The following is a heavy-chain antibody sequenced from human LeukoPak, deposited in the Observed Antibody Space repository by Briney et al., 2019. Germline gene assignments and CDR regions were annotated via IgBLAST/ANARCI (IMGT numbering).Heavy chain of an antibody. D-gene: IGHD2-21*01. Sequence: GGSLRLSCAASGFTFSLYGMHWVRQAPGKGLEWAAVISYDGSYNLYADSVKGRFTISRDNSKNTLYLQMNSLRAEDTSVYYCAKDLRQSFVGTFDIWGQGAVVTVSS. V-gene: IGHV3-30*18. CDR1: GFTFSLYG. J-gene: IGHJ3*02. CDR2: ISYDGSYN. CDR3: AKDLRQSFVGTFDI.